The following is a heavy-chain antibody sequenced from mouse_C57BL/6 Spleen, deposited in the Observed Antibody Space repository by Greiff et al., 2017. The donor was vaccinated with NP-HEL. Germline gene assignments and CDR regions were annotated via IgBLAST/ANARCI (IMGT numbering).Heavy chain of an antibody. CDR2: IYPRSGNT. J-gene: IGHJ1*03. D-gene: IGHD2-4*01. CDR3: ARYYDCFWYFDV. V-gene: IGHV1-81*01. CDR1: GYTFTSYW. Sequence: VQLQQPGAELVKPGASVKLSCKASGYTFTSYWMHWVKQRPGRGLEWIGEIYPRSGNTYYNEKLKGKATLTADKSSSSAYMDLRSLTSEDSAVYFFARYYDCFWYFDVWGTGTTVTVSS.